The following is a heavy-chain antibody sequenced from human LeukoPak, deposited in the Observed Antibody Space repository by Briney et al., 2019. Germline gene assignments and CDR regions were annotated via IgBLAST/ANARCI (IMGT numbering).Heavy chain of an antibody. V-gene: IGHV3-9*01. CDR2: ISWNGGTI. Sequence: GGSLRLSCVASGFTFDDYAMHWVRQAPGKGLEWVSGISWNGGTIGYVDSVKGRFTISRDNVKNSLYLQMNSLRAEDTALYYCAKDYDSSGYTSFDYWGQGTLVTVSS. D-gene: IGHD3-22*01. J-gene: IGHJ4*02. CDR1: GFTFDDYA. CDR3: AKDYDSSGYTSFDY.